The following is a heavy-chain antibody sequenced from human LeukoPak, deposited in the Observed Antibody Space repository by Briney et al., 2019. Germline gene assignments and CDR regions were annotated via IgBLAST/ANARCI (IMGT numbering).Heavy chain of an antibody. D-gene: IGHD3-10*01. J-gene: IGHJ4*02. Sequence: ESSETLSLTCTVSGGSISSSSYYWGWIRQPPGKGLEWIGSIYYSGSTYYNPSLKSRVTISVDTSKNQFSLKLSSVTAADTAVYYCARHRNYYGSGSYYNRKLLFDYWGQGTLVTVSS. CDR3: ARHRNYYGSGSYYNRKLLFDY. CDR1: GGSISSSSYY. V-gene: IGHV4-39*01. CDR2: IYYSGST.